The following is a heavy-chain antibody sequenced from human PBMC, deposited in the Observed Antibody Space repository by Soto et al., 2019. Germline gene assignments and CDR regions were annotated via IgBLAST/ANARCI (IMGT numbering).Heavy chain of an antibody. V-gene: IGHV3-30*18. CDR1: GFTFSSYG. CDR2: ILYDGRNK. CDR3: VKLLSSDFSSTSCWPPSHFDY. Sequence: GGSLRPSCAPSGFTFSSYGMRWVRQAPGKGLEWGAVILYDGRNKIYADSLKGRFTISRDNSKTTLYLQMNSLRAEDTAVYYCVKLLSSDFSSTSCWPPSHFDYRGQRTLDTVSS. J-gene: IGHJ4*02. D-gene: IGHD2-2*01.